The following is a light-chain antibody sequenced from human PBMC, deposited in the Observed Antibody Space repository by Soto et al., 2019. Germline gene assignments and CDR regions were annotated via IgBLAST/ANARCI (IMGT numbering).Light chain of an antibody. CDR1: TGTVTSGHR. J-gene: IGLJ2*01. V-gene: IGLV7-46*01. CDR2: DTT. CDR3: LLSFSDGRRV. Sequence: QAVVTQEPSLTVPPGGTVTLTCGSSTGTVTSGHRPYWFQQEPGQAPRTLIFDTTNKPSWTPARFSGSLLGGKAALTLSGAQPEDESDYYCLLSFSDGRRVFGGGTKLTVL.